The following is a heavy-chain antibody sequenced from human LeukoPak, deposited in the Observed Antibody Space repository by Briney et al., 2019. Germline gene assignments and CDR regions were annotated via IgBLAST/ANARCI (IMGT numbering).Heavy chain of an antibody. CDR3: ARGGQPTYYYDSSGSIDY. J-gene: IGHJ4*02. Sequence: PGGSLRLSCAASGFTFSSYAMHWVRQAPGKGLEWVAVISYDGSNKYYADSVKGRFTISRDNSKNTLYLQMNSLRAEDTAVYYCARGGQPTYYYDSSGSIDYWGQGTLVTVSS. CDR2: ISYDGSNK. V-gene: IGHV3-30-3*01. D-gene: IGHD3-22*01. CDR1: GFTFSSYA.